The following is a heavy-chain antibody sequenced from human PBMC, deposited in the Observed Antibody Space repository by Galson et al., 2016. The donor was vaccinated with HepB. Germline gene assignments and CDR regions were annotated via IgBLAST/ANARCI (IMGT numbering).Heavy chain of an antibody. CDR1: GDSISSGDYY. D-gene: IGHD4-17*01. CDR3: ARVKGVGMTTVNTLDY. V-gene: IGHV4-31*03. CDR2: IYYSGNT. J-gene: IGHJ4*02. Sequence: TLSLTCTVSGDSISSGDYYWSWLRQHPGKGLEWIGSIYYSGNTHSKPSLKSRVTISVDTSKNQFSLKLTSVTAADTAVYYCARVKGVGMTTVNTLDYWGQGTLVTVSS.